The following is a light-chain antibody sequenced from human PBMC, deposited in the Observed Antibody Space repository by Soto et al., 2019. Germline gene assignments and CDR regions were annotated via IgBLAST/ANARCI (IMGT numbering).Light chain of an antibody. Sequence: DIEMTQPPSSLSASVGDRVTIYCRTSQTINNNLNWYQQRPGKAPKLLISSSSSLLSGVPPRFSGSGSGTDFTLTISSLQPEDCATYCCQQTYITPITFGQGTRVDIK. CDR3: QQTYITPIT. CDR1: QTINNN. V-gene: IGKV1-39*01. J-gene: IGKJ5*01. CDR2: SSS.